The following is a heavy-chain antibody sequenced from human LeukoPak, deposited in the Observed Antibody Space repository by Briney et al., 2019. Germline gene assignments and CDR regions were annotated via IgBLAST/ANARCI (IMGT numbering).Heavy chain of an antibody. D-gene: IGHD3-22*01. Sequence: GGSLRLSCVVSGFSFSDYEMTWVRQAPGKGLEWVSYISSSGTTIYYADSVKGRFTISRDNAKNSLYLQMNSLRAEDTAVYYCARDGVSVRVVVTLDYWGQGTLVTVSS. CDR2: ISSSGTTI. CDR3: ARDGVSVRVVVTLDY. J-gene: IGHJ4*02. CDR1: GFSFSDYE. V-gene: IGHV3-48*03.